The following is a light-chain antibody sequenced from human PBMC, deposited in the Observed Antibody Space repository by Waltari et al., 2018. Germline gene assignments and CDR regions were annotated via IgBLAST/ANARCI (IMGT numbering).Light chain of an antibody. J-gene: IGKJ2*01. CDR2: WAS. CDR1: QSVLSSSNNKNY. CDR3: QQCYSVPYT. Sequence: DIVMTKSPDSLAVSLGGRATINCKSSQSVLSSSNNKNYLGWYQQKPGQTPKLLISWASTRESGVPDRFSGSGSGTDFSLTISSLQAEDVAVYYCQQCYSVPYTFGQGTKLEIK. V-gene: IGKV4-1*01.